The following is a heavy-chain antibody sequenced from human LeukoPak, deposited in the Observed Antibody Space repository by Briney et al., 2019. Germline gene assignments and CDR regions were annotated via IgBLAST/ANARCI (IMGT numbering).Heavy chain of an antibody. V-gene: IGHV1-2*06. Sequence: ASVKVSCKASGYTFTGYYIHWVRQAPGQGLEWMGRINPNTGGTNYAQKFQGRVTMTRDTSITTAYMELSRLTSDDTAIYYCAKVPPSLKAAGNWLDPWGQGALVTVSS. CDR1: GYTFTGYY. CDR2: INPNTGGT. J-gene: IGHJ5*02. D-gene: IGHD6-13*01. CDR3: AKVPPSLKAAGNWLDP.